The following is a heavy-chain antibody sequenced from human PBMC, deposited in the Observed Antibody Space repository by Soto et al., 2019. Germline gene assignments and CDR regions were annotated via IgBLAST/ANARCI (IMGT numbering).Heavy chain of an antibody. CDR1: GYTFTSYY. Sequence: QVQLVQSGAEVKKPGASVKVSCKASGYTFTSYYMHWVRQAPGQGLEWMGIINPGGGSTSYAQKFQGRVTMTRDTTTSTIYMEVSSLGSEDPAVDYCATYCSGGTGPAGPWNWGQGTMVTVSS. J-gene: IGHJ3*01. CDR3: ATYCSGGTGPAGPWN. CDR2: INPGGGST. D-gene: IGHD2-15*01. V-gene: IGHV1-46*03.